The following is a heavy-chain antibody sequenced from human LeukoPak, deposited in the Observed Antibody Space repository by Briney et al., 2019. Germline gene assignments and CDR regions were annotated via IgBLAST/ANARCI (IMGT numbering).Heavy chain of an antibody. D-gene: IGHD2-15*01. V-gene: IGHV1-18*01. CDR2: ISTYNGNT. CDR3: ARDLGRYCSGGRCHYYSYYMDV. Sequence: ASVKVSCKASGYTFTNYGISWVRQAPGQGLEWMGWISTYNGNTNYAQKLQGRVTMTTDTSTSTAYMELRRLRSDDTAVYYCARDLGRYCSGGRCHYYSYYMDVWGKGTTVTVSS. J-gene: IGHJ6*03. CDR1: GYTFTNYG.